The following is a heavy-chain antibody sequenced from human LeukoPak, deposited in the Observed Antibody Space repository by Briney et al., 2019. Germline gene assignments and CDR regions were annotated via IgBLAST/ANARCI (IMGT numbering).Heavy chain of an antibody. J-gene: IGHJ4*02. CDR3: ARDLLAGYDSSGYYVD. Sequence: SETLSLTCTVSGGSISSSSYYWGWIRQPPGKGLEWIGSIYYSGSTYYNTSLKSRVTISVDTFKIQFSLKLSSVTAADTAVYYCARDLLAGYDSSGYYVDWGQGTLVTVSS. D-gene: IGHD3-22*01. V-gene: IGHV4-39*07. CDR2: IYYSGST. CDR1: GGSISSSSYY.